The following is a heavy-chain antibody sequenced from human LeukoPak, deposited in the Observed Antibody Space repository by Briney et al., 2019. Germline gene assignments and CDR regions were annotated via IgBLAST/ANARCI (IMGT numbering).Heavy chain of an antibody. V-gene: IGHV3-21*01. CDR2: ISSSSSYI. J-gene: IGHJ4*02. Sequence: KPGGSLRLSCAASGFTFSSYSMNWVRQAPGKGLEWVSSISSSSSYIYYADSVKGRFTISRDNAKNSLYLQMNSLRAEDTAVYYCARDDEYGDYDLLPGWGQGTLVTVSS. CDR3: ARDDEYGDYDLLPG. CDR1: GFTFSSYS. D-gene: IGHD4-17*01.